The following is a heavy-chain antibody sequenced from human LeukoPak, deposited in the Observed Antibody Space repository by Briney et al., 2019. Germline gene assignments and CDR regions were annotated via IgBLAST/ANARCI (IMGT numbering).Heavy chain of an antibody. V-gene: IGHV5-51*01. D-gene: IGHD4/OR15-4a*01. CDR1: GYSFTSYW. CDR2: SYPGDSDT. CDR3: TRLVRTNSPRAYDDSDI. Sequence: GEALKISCKGSGYSFTSYWIGWVRQMPGKGLEWMGISYPGDSDTRYSPSFQGQVTISADKSISTASLQWSSLQASETAMYSCTRLVRTNSPRAYDDSDISGPGTMVTVSS. J-gene: IGHJ3*02.